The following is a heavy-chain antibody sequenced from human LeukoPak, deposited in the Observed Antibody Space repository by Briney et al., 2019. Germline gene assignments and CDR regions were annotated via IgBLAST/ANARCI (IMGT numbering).Heavy chain of an antibody. Sequence: PSETLSHTCTVSGGSISSGSYYWNWIRQPAGKGLEWIGRIYTSGSTNYNPSLQSRVTMSVDTSKNQFSLRLSSVTAADTAVYYCARDVGYDILTGYFGAFDIWGQGTMVTVSS. V-gene: IGHV4-61*02. CDR3: ARDVGYDILTGYFGAFDI. J-gene: IGHJ3*02. CDR2: IYTSGST. D-gene: IGHD3-9*01. CDR1: GGSISSGSYY.